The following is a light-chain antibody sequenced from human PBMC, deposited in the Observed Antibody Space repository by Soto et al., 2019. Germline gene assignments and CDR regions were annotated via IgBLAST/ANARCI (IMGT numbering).Light chain of an antibody. CDR3: HQFIIYPGT. CDR1: QSVSSW. V-gene: IGKV1-5*03. J-gene: IGKJ1*01. Sequence: DIQMTQSPSTLPASVGDRVTITCRASQSVSSWLAWYQQKPGKAPKLLIFKASSLDSGVPSRFSGSGSGTESPLSISSLLPEEVSTYFCHQFIIYPGTSGKGTRVKSN. CDR2: KAS.